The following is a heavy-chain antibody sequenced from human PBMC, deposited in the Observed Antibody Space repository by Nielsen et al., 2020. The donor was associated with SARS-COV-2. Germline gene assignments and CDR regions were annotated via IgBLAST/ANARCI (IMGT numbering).Heavy chain of an antibody. V-gene: IGHV4-30-4*01. CDR2: IYFSGST. J-gene: IGHJ4*02. D-gene: IGHD4-17*01. Sequence: WIRQPPGKGLEWIGSIYFSGSTYYNPSLKRRLTISVDTSKNQFSLKVTSLTAADTAVYYCATAYGGRWGQGTLVTASS. CDR3: ATAYGGR.